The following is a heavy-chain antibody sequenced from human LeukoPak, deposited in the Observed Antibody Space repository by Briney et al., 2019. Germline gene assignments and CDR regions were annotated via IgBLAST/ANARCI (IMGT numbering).Heavy chain of an antibody. CDR1: GYTFTGYY. D-gene: IGHD3-10*01. CDR3: AVASYGSGSYYDPVDY. V-gene: IGHV1-2*02. J-gene: IGHJ4*02. CDR2: INPNSGGT. Sequence: GASVKVSCKASGYTFTGYYMHWVRQAPGQGLEWTGWINPNSGGTNYAQKFQGRVTMTRDTSISTAYMELSRLRSDDTAVYYCAVASYGSGSYYDPVDYWGQGTLVTVSS.